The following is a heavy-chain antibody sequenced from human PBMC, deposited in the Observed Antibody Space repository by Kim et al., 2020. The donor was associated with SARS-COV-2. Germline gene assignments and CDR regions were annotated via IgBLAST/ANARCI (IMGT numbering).Heavy chain of an antibody. CDR3: AKALRDSSSWYRGDYYYYGMDV. Sequence: GGSLRLSCAASGFTFDDYAMHWVRQAPGKGLEWVSGISWNSGSIGYADSVKGRFTISRDNAKNSLYLQMNSLRAEDTALYYCAKALRDSSSWYRGDYYYYGMDVWGQGTTVTVSS. V-gene: IGHV3-9*01. CDR1: GFTFDDYA. D-gene: IGHD6-13*01. CDR2: ISWNSGSI. J-gene: IGHJ6*02.